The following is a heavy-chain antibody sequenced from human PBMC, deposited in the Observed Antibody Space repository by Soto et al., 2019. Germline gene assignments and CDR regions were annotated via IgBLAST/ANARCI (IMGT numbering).Heavy chain of an antibody. CDR3: ARGWGKYFGVNDF. D-gene: IGHD2-8*01. J-gene: IGHJ4*02. CDR1: VYTFNTFW. CDR2: VSGYSDKR. Sequence: VSSVKVSCKASVYTFNTFWITWVRQAPGQGLEWMGCVSGYSDKRDYSRKLQDRITLTADPSTTTSYMELRSLTSDDTAVYYCARGWGKYFGVNDFWAQGTLVT. V-gene: IGHV1-18*01.